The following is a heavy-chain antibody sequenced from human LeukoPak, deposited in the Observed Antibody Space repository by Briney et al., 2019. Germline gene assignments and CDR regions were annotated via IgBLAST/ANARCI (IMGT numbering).Heavy chain of an antibody. CDR2: LSRGGGTT. J-gene: IGHJ4*02. CDR3: AKEQRIRHCSEGVCMEGYYFDY. D-gene: IGHD2-8*01. CDR1: RFTFSHFA. V-gene: IGHV3-23*01. Sequence: PGTSLRLSCEASRFTFSHFAMNWVRQAPGQGLEWVSGLSRGGGTTNYADSVKGRFTISRDKSKNMVFLQMNSLRPEDTAVYYCAKEQRIRHCSEGVCMEGYYFDYWGQGSLVTVSS.